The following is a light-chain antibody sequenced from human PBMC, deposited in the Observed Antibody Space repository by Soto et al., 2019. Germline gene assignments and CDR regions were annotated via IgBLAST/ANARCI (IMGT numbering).Light chain of an antibody. CDR3: CSYAGGYTYV. CDR2: DVT. J-gene: IGLJ1*01. CDR1: SRDVGGYNF. Sequence: QSVLTQPRSVSGSLGQSVTISCTGTSRDVGGYNFVSWYQHLPGKAPKLMIYDVTKRPSGVPDRFSASKSGNTASLTISGLQADDEADYYCCSYAGGYTYVFGSGTKVTVL. V-gene: IGLV2-11*01.